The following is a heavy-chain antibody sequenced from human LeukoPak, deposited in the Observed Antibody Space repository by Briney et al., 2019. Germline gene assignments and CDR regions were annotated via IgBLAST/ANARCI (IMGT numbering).Heavy chain of an antibody. CDR1: EFSVGSNY. Sequence: GGSLRLSCAASEFSVGSNYMTWVRQAPGKGLEWVSLIYSGGSTYYADSVKGRFTISRDNSKNTLYLQMNSLRAEDTAVYYCAKEYYDFWSGYPHDYWGQGTLVTVSS. D-gene: IGHD3-3*01. J-gene: IGHJ4*02. CDR3: AKEYYDFWSGYPHDY. V-gene: IGHV3-66*01. CDR2: IYSGGST.